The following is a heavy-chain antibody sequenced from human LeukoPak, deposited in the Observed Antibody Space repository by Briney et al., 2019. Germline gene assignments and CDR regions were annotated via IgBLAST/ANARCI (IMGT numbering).Heavy chain of an antibody. CDR3: ARDIGVAADH. CDR1: GFTFSSYN. J-gene: IGHJ4*02. V-gene: IGHV3-21*01. D-gene: IGHD6-19*01. CDR2: ISSSTIYI. Sequence: GGSLRLSCAASGFTFSSYNMDWVRQAPGKGLEWVSSISSSTIYIYYADSVRGRFTISRDNAQSSLYLQMNSLTAEDTAVYYCARDIGVAADHWGQGTLVTVSS.